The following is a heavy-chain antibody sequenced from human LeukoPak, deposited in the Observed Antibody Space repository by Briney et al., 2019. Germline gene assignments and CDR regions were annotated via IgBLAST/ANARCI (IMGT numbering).Heavy chain of an antibody. D-gene: IGHD3-10*01. V-gene: IGHV3-74*01. CDR2: LSSDGTDR. J-gene: IGHJ3*02. Sequence: PGGSLRLSCAASGFTLSDYWMYWVRQDPGKGLVCVSRLSSDGTDRRYADSVKGRFTISRDSAKNTLYLQMNSLRAEDTAVYYCARAGDYGSGSCAFDMWGQGTMVTVSS. CDR3: ARAGDYGSGSCAFDM. CDR1: GFTLSDYW.